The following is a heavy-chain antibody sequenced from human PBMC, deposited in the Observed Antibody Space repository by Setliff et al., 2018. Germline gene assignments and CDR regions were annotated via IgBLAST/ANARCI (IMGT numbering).Heavy chain of an antibody. D-gene: IGHD3-10*01. CDR3: TTERGSGIYIYGMDV. J-gene: IGHJ6*02. CDR2: IRSKAYGGTT. V-gene: IGHV3-49*04. CDR1: GFTFGDYA. Sequence: PGGSLRLSCTASGFTFGDYAMSWVRQAPGKGLEWVGFIRSKAYGGTTEYAASVKGRFTISSDDSKNTLYLQMKSLKTEDTAVYYCTTERGSGIYIYGMDVWGQGTTVTVSS.